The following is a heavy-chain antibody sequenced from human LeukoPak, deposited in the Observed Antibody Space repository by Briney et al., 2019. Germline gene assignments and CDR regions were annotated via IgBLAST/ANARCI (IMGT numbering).Heavy chain of an antibody. J-gene: IGHJ6*02. CDR3: AREQAVAGNYYYYGMDV. V-gene: IGHV1-2*02. CDR2: INPNSGGT. CDR1: GYTFTVYY. Sequence: ASVTVSFKASGYTFTVYYMHWVRQAPGQGLEWMGWINPNSGGTNYAQKFQGRVTMTGDTSISTAYMELSRLRSDDTAVYYCAREQAVAGNYYYYGMDVWGQGTTVTVSS. D-gene: IGHD6-19*01.